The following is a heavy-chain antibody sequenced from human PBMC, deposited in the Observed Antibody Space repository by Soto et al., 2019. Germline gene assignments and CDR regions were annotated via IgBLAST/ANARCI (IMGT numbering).Heavy chain of an antibody. Sequence: GGSLRLSCAASGFTLSGYAMDWVRQAPGKGLEFVSGISSNGVGTYYANSVQGRFTISRDNSKNTVYLQMGSLRPEDMAVYYCARGGGVDYDFWGYYYYYMDVWGKGTTVTVSS. CDR1: GFTLSGYA. D-gene: IGHD3-3*01. CDR2: ISSNGVGT. V-gene: IGHV3-64*01. J-gene: IGHJ6*03. CDR3: ARGGGVDYDFWGYYYYYMDV.